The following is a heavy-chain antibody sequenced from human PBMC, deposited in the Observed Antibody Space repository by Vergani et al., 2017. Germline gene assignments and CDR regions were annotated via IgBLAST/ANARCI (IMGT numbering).Heavy chain of an antibody. D-gene: IGHD1-26*01. V-gene: IGHV3-21*01. J-gene: IGHJ3*02. CDR2: ISSSSSYI. Sequence: EVQLVESGGGLVKPGGSLRLSCAASGFTFSSYSMNWVRQAPGKGLEWVSSISSSSSYIYYADSVKGRFTISRDNAKNSLYLQMNSLRAEDTAVYYCATDSGSYSVGSPPDAFDIWGQGTMVTVSS. CDR1: GFTFSSYS. CDR3: ATDSGSYSVGSPPDAFDI.